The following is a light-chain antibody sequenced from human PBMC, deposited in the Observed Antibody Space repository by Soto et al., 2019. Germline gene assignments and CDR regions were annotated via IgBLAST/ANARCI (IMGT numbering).Light chain of an antibody. CDR2: GAS. V-gene: IGKV3-20*01. Sequence: EIVLTQSPGTLSLSPGERATLSCRASESVSSNYLAWYQQKPGQAPRLLIYGASRRATGIPDRFSGSGSGTDFTLTISRLEPDDFAVYYCQQYGSSPTFGQGPKVEIK. J-gene: IGKJ1*01. CDR3: QQYGSSPT. CDR1: ESVSSNY.